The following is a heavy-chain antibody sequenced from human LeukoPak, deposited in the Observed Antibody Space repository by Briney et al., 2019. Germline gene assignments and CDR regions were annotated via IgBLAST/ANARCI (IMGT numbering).Heavy chain of an antibody. J-gene: IGHJ4*02. CDR3: ARGPKWELLYYFDY. D-gene: IGHD1-26*01. CDR1: GYTFTSYD. CDR2: MNPNSGNT. Sequence: ASVKVSCKASGYTFTSYDINWVRQATGQGLEWMGWMNPNSGNTGYAQKLQGRVTMTRNTSISTAYMELSSLRPEDTAVYYCARGPKWELLYYFDYWGQGTLVTVSS. V-gene: IGHV1-8*01.